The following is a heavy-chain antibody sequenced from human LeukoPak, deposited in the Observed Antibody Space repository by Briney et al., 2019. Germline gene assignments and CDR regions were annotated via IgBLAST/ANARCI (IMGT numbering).Heavy chain of an antibody. CDR2: INPSGGST. CDR3: ARATEMATTFDY. D-gene: IGHD5-24*01. Sequence: ASVKVSCKASGYTFTSYYMHWVRQAPGQGLEWMGIINPSGGSTSYAQKFQGRVTMTRDMSTSTVYMELSSLRSEDTAVYYCARATEMATTFDYWGQGTLVTVSS. V-gene: IGHV1-46*01. CDR1: GYTFTSYY. J-gene: IGHJ4*02.